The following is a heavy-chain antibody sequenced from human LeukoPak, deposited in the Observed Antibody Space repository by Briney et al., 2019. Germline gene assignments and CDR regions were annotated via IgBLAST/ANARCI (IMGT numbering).Heavy chain of an antibody. CDR3: ARDLGSTHYSSSANWFDP. J-gene: IGHJ5*02. V-gene: IGHV1-2*02. CDR2: INPNSGGT. D-gene: IGHD6-6*01. Sequence: GASVKVSCKTSGYTFTGYYMHWVRQAPGQGLEWMGWINPNSGGTNYAQKFQGRVTMTRDSSISTAYMDLSRLRSDDTAVYYCARDLGSTHYSSSANWFDPWGQGALVTVSS. CDR1: GYTFTGYY.